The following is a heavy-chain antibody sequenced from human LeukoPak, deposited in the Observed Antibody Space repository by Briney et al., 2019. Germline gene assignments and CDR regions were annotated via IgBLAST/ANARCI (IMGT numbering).Heavy chain of an antibody. D-gene: IGHD2-2*01. CDR3: ARVQLGYRSSTSCYGYDY. CDR2: IIPIFGTA. Sequence: SVKVSCKASGGTFSSYAISWVRQAPGQGLEWTGGIIPIFGTANYAQKFQGRVTITADKSTSTAYMELSSLRSEDTAVYYCARVQLGYRSSTSCYGYDYWGQGTLVTVSS. CDR1: GGTFSSYA. V-gene: IGHV1-69*06. J-gene: IGHJ4*02.